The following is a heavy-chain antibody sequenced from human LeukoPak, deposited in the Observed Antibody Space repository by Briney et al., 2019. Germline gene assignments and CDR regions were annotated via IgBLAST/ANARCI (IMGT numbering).Heavy chain of an antibody. J-gene: IGHJ4*02. CDR2: IGSDGNKK. CDR1: GFTFSSYA. D-gene: IGHD6-13*01. V-gene: IGHV3-33*08. Sequence: GGSLRLSCAASGFTFSSYAMHWVRQAPGKGLEWVALIGSDGNKKYYADSVKGRFSISKDNSNNTLYLQMNSLGVEDTAVYYCARGRYSSSWKDYWGQGTLVTVSS. CDR3: ARGRYSSSWKDY.